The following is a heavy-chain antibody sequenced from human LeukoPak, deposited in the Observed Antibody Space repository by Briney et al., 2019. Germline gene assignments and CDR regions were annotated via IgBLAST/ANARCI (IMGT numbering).Heavy chain of an antibody. CDR3: ARDLGGDGFNLRNWFDP. CDR2: IYYSGSR. CDR1: GGSINTADYY. J-gene: IGHJ5*02. V-gene: IGHV4-31*03. D-gene: IGHD5-24*01. Sequence: PSETLSLTCTVSGGSINTADYYWSWIRQHPGKGLEWIGYIYYSGSRYYNPSLKSRVSISIDTSKNQFSLNLSSVTAADTAVYYSARDLGGDGFNLRNWFDPWGQGTLVTVSS.